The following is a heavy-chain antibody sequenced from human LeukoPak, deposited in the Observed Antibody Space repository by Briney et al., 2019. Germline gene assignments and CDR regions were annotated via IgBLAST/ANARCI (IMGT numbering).Heavy chain of an antibody. CDR1: GGTFSSYA. V-gene: IGHV1-69*06. Sequence: SVKVSCKASGGTFSSYAISWVRQAPGQGLEWMGGIIPIFGTANYAQKFQGRVTITADKSTSTAYMELSSLRSEDTAVYYCARAVHDYGDYVEGFDYWGQGTLVTVSS. J-gene: IGHJ4*02. D-gene: IGHD4-17*01. CDR3: ARAVHDYGDYVEGFDY. CDR2: IIPIFGTA.